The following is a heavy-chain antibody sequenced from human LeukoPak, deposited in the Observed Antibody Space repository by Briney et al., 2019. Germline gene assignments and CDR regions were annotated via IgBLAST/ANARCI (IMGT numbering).Heavy chain of an antibody. CDR3: ARVGGFGELYVDY. Sequence: PGGALLLSCAGSGFTFSSYAMHWVRQAPGKGLEYVSAISSNGGSTYYANSVKGRFTISRDNSKNTLYLQMGSLRAEDMAVYYCARVGGFGELYVDYWGQGTLVTVSS. V-gene: IGHV3-64*01. CDR2: ISSNGGST. J-gene: IGHJ4*02. D-gene: IGHD3-10*01. CDR1: GFTFSSYA.